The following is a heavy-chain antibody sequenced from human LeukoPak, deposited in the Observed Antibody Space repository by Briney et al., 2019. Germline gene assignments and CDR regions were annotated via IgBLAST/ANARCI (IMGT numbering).Heavy chain of an antibody. J-gene: IGHJ4*02. CDR1: GFTFSSYA. CDR2: ISGSGGST. V-gene: IGHV3-23*01. CDR3: AKRPRDSSSWYYFDY. Sequence: QTGGSLRLSCAASGFTFSSYAMSWVRQAPGKGLEWVSAISGSGGSTYYADSVRGRFTISRDNSKNTLYLQMNSLRAEDTAVYYCAKRPRDSSSWYYFDYWGQGTLVTVSS. D-gene: IGHD6-6*01.